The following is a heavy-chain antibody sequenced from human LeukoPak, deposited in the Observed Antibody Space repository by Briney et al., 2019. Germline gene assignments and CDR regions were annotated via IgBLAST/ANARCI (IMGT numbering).Heavy chain of an antibody. V-gene: IGHV1-3*01. CDR2: INAGNGDT. D-gene: IGHD6-13*01. CDR3: AREKTGYSSSWFPHY. CDR1: GYTFTSYA. J-gene: IGHJ4*02. Sequence: ASVKVSCKASGYTFTSYAMHWVRQAPGQRLEWMGWINAGNGDTKYSQKFQGRVTITRDTSASTAYMELSSLRFEDTALYYCAREKTGYSSSWFPHYWGQGTLVTVSS.